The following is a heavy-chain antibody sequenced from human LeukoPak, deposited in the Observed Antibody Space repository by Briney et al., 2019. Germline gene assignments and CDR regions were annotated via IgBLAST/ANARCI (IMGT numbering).Heavy chain of an antibody. V-gene: IGHV3-7*01. Sequence: GGSLRLSCADSGFTFGKFWMSWVRQAPGKGLEWVANIRQDGNEKYYVGSVKGRFTISRDNAKNSLYLEMNSLKAEDTAVYYCARDPGCLDYWGQGTLVTVSS. CDR3: ARDPGCLDY. J-gene: IGHJ4*02. CDR2: IRQDGNEK. CDR1: GFTFGKFW. D-gene: IGHD6-19*01.